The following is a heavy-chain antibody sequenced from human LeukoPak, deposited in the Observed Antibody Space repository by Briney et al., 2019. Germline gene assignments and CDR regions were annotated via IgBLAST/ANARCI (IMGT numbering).Heavy chain of an antibody. CDR1: GFTFSSYG. D-gene: IGHD3-3*01. Sequence: GGSLRLSCAASGFTFSSYGMHWVRQAPGKGLEWVAVISYDGSNKYYADSVKGRFTISRDNSKNTLYLQMNSLRDEDTAVYYCARAPFGNGFLEWLFDYWGQGTLVTVSS. CDR3: ARAPFGNGFLEWLFDY. V-gene: IGHV3-30*03. CDR2: ISYDGSNK. J-gene: IGHJ4*02.